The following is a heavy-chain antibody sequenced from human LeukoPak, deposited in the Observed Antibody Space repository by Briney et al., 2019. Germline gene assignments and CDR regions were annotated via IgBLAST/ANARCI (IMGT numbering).Heavy chain of an antibody. CDR2: ISRDGGST. Sequence: RGSLRLSCAASGFTFDDYAMHWVRQAPWKVLEWVSLISRDGGSTYYADSVKGRFTISRDNSKNSLYLQMNSLRTEDTALYYCAKGSIYGSYYYMDVWGKGTTVTVSS. CDR3: AKGSIYGSYYYMDV. J-gene: IGHJ6*03. CDR1: GFTFDDYA. D-gene: IGHD2/OR15-2a*01. V-gene: IGHV3-43*02.